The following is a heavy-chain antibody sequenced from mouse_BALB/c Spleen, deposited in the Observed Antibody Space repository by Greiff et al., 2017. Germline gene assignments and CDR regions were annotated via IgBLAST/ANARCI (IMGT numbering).Heavy chain of an antibody. V-gene: IGHV1S137*01. CDR2: ISTYYGDA. CDR3: AREFITTEGGYFDY. D-gene: IGHD1-1*01. Sequence: QVQLQQSGAELVRPGVSVKISCKGSGYTFTDYAMHWVKQSHAKSLEWIGVISTYYGDASYNQKFKGKATMTVDKSSSTAYMELARLTSEDSAIYYCAREFITTEGGYFDYWGQGTTLTVSS. CDR1: GYTFTDYA. J-gene: IGHJ2*01.